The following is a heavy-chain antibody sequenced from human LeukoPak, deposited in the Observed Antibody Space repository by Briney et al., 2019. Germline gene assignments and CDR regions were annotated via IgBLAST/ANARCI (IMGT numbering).Heavy chain of an antibody. J-gene: IGHJ5*02. CDR2: IYYTGST. CDR3: ARVYSSSRGFDP. V-gene: IGHV4-59*01. D-gene: IGHD6-13*01. CDR1: GGSISSYY. Sequence: PSETLSLTCTASGGSISSYYWSWIRQPPGKGLEWIGYIYYTGSTNYNPSLKSRVTISVDTSKNHFSLKLNSVTAADTAVYYCARVYSSSRGFDPWGQGTLVTVSS.